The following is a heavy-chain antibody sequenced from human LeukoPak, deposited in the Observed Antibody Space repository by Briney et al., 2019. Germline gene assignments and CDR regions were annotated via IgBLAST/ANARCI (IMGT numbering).Heavy chain of an antibody. J-gene: IGHJ5*02. CDR1: GFTFDDYA. D-gene: IGHD6-19*01. CDR3: AKYSSGWYEGWFDP. CDR2: ISWNSGSI. Sequence: GRSLRLSCAASGFTFDDYAMHWVRQAPVKGLEWVSGISWNSGSIGYADSVKGRFTISRDNAKNSLYLQMNSLRAEDTALYYCAKYSSGWYEGWFDPWGQGTLVTVSS. V-gene: IGHV3-9*01.